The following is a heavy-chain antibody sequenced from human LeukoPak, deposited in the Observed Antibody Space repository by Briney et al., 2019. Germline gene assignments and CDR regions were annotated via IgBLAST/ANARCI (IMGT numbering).Heavy chain of an antibody. CDR3: AKDLYGDRGKWDY. J-gene: IGHJ4*02. Sequence: GGSLRLSCAAAGFTFNSYGMHWVRQAPGKGLVGVVVILYEGIYRYCAGSVKGRFTISRDNSENTLYLQMSSLRAEDTAVYYWAKDLYGDRGKWDYWGQGTLVTVSS. CDR2: ILYEGIYR. V-gene: IGHV3-33*06. CDR1: GFTFNSYG. D-gene: IGHD2/OR15-2a*01.